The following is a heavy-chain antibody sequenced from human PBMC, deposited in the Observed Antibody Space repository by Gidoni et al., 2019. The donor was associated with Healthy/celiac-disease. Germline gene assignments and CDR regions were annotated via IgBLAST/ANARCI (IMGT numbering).Heavy chain of an antibody. Sequence: QVQLQQWGAGLLKPSETLSLTCAVYGGSFSGYYWSWIRQPPGKGLEWIGEITHSGSTNYNPSLKSRVTISVDTSKNQFSLKLSSVTAADTAVYYCARGLKPLVYDFWKYYYYMDVWGKGTTVTVSS. D-gene: IGHD3-3*01. CDR2: ITHSGST. J-gene: IGHJ6*03. CDR1: GGSFSGYY. CDR3: ARGLKPLVYDFWKYYYYMDV. V-gene: IGHV4-34*01.